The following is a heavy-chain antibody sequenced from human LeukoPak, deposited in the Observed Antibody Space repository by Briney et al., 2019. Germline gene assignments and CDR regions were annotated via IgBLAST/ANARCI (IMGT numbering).Heavy chain of an antibody. CDR1: GGTFSTYA. V-gene: IGHV1-69*04. J-gene: IGHJ3*02. D-gene: IGHD1-14*01. CDR2: VVPILDIA. CDR3: ARGINRGAFDI. Sequence: VASVKVSCKASGGTFSTYAISWVRQAPGQGLEWMGRVVPILDIANYAQKFQGRVTITADTFTSTAYMELSSLKSEDTAVYYCARGINRGAFDIWGQGTMVTVSS.